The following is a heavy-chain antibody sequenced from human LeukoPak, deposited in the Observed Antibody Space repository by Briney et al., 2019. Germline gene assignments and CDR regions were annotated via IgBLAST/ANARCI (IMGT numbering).Heavy chain of an antibody. CDR2: IYPGDSDT. J-gene: IGHJ4*02. Sequence: GESLKIPCKGSGYSFTSYWIGWVRQMPGKGLEWMGIIYPGDSDTRYSPSFQGQVTISADKSISTAYLQWSSLKASDTAMYYCARHTHSSSWHLDYWGQGTLVTVSS. D-gene: IGHD6-13*01. V-gene: IGHV5-51*01. CDR1: GYSFTSYW. CDR3: ARHTHSSSWHLDY.